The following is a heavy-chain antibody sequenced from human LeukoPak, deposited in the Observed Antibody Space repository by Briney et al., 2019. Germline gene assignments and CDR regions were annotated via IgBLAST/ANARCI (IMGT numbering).Heavy chain of an antibody. Sequence: GGSLRLSCAASGFTFGTYWMMWVRQAPGKGLECVAIIKQDGSDIHYVDPVKGRFTISIDNAKTSVHLQMNSLRVEDTAVYYCTGDNSWIFNYWGQGTPVTVSS. CDR2: IKQDGSDI. J-gene: IGHJ4*02. CDR3: TGDNSWIFNY. CDR1: GFTFGTYW. D-gene: IGHD1-26*01. V-gene: IGHV3-7*01.